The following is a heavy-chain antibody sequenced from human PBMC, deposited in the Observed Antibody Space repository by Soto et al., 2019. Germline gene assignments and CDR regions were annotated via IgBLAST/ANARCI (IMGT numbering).Heavy chain of an antibody. Sequence: EVQLVESGGGLVKPGGSLRLSCAASGFTFSSHSMNWVRQAPGRGLEWVSSMSSSGTYIYYADSVKGRVTISRDNAKNSRYLQMNSLRADDTAVYYCARGYYDDSSGCSDHGGQGTLVTVSS. V-gene: IGHV3-21*01. D-gene: IGHD3-22*01. CDR2: MSSSGTYI. CDR3: ARGYYDDSSGCSDH. J-gene: IGHJ4*02. CDR1: GFTFSSHS.